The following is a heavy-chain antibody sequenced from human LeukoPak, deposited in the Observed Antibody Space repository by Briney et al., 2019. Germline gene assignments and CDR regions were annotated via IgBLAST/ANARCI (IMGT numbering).Heavy chain of an antibody. CDR3: AKVRTGGEY. Sequence: GGSLRLSCAASGFTFSSYGMTWVRQAPGKGLEWVSAISDSGDSTYYADSVKGRFTISRDNSKNTLYLQMTRLRAEDTAVYYCAKVRTGGEYWGQGTLVTVSS. D-gene: IGHD3-16*01. CDR2: ISDSGDST. V-gene: IGHV3-23*01. CDR1: GFTFSSYG. J-gene: IGHJ4*02.